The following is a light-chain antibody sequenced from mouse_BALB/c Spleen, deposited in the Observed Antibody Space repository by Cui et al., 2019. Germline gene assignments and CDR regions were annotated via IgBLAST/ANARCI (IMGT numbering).Light chain of an antibody. CDR3: QQWSGYPFT. CDR2: RTS. V-gene: IGKV4-58*01. CDR1: SSVSSSY. J-gene: IGKJ5*01. Sequence: DILLPHSPALLAVSLGQTFTMTCSASSSVSSSYLHWYQQKSGASSKPLIHRTSNLASGVPARFSGSGSGTSYSLTSSSVEAEDDATYYCQQWSGYPFTFGAGTKLELK.